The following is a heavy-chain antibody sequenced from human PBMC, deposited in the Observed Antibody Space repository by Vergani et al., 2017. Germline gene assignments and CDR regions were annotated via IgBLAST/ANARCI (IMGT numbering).Heavy chain of an antibody. CDR1: GFIFRRSG. J-gene: IGHJ4*02. Sequence: QLVESGGGVVQPGRSLRLSCAVSGFIFRRSGIHWVRQAPGKGLEWVALISYDGDTTYYEDSVKGRFTISRDNSKNTLFLQMHSLRVEDTALYYCAKFPLNITTPDRGDFWGQGSLVTVSS. CDR3: AKFPLNITTPDRGDF. D-gene: IGHD1-1*01. CDR2: ISYDGDTT. V-gene: IGHV3-30*18.